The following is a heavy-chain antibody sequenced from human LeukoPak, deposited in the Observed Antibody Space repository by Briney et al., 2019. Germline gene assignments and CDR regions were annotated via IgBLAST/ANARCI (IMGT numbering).Heavy chain of an antibody. CDR2: ISGSGGST. V-gene: IGHV3-23*01. J-gene: IGHJ4*02. Sequence: GGSLRLSCAASGFTFSSYAMSWVRQAPGKGLEWVSAISGSGGSTYYADSVKGRFTISRDNSKNTLYLQMNSLRAEDTAVYYCAKDRGDIVVVSSLFDYWGQGTLVTVSS. CDR3: AKDRGDIVVVSSLFDY. CDR1: GFTFSSYA. D-gene: IGHD2-15*01.